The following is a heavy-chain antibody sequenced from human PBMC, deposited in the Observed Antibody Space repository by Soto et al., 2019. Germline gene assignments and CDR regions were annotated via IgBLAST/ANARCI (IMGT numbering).Heavy chain of an antibody. J-gene: IGHJ4*02. V-gene: IGHV4-31*03. CDR2: IYYSGST. CDR3: ARDHDSSGYFDY. CDR1: GGSIGSGGYC. Sequence: PSETLSLTCTVSGGSIGSGGYCWSWIRQHPGKGLEWIGYIYYSGSTYYNPSLKSRVTISVDTSKNQFSLKLSSVTAADTAVYYCARDHDSSGYFDYWGKGTLVTVS. D-gene: IGHD3-22*01.